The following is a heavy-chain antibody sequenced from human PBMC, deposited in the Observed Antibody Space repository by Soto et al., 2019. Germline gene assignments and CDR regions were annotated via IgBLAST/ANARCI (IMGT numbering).Heavy chain of an antibody. CDR2: ISGTGGST. CDR1: GFTFSNYA. V-gene: IGHV3-23*01. D-gene: IGHD7-27*01. J-gene: IGHJ4*02. Sequence: EVQMLESGGDSVQPGGSLRLSCAASGFTFSNYAMSWVRQAPGKGLEWVSTISGTGGSTYYADSVKGRFTISRDNSKNTLYLQMNSLRAEDTAIYYCAKGELLTGVASFDYWGLGTLVTVSS. CDR3: AKGELLTGVASFDY.